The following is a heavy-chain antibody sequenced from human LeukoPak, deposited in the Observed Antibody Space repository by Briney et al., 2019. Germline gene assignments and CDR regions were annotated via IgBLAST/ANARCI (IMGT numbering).Heavy chain of an antibody. Sequence: PGGSLRLSCAASGFTFSSYSMNWVRQAPGKGLEWVSYISSSSSTIYYADSVKGRFTISRDNAKNSLYLQMNSLRAEDTAVYYCARPRYSSSWSLGYWGQGTLVTVSS. D-gene: IGHD6-13*01. CDR3: ARPRYSSSWSLGY. J-gene: IGHJ4*02. CDR1: GFTFSSYS. CDR2: ISSSSSTI. V-gene: IGHV3-48*01.